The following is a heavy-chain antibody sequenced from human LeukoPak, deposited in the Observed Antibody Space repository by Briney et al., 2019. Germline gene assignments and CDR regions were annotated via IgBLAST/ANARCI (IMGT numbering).Heavy chain of an antibody. J-gene: IGHJ3*02. CDR3: AREGRYAFDI. Sequence: PGGSLRLSCAASGFTFSSYSMNWVRQAPGKGLEWVSYISSSSTIYYADSVKGRFTISRDNAKNSLYLQMNSLRAEDTAVYYCAREGRYAFDIWGQGTMVTVSS. CDR1: GFTFSSYS. CDR2: ISSSSTI. V-gene: IGHV3-48*01.